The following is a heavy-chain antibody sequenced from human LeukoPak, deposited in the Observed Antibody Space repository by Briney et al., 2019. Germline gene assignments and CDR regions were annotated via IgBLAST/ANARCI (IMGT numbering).Heavy chain of an antibody. V-gene: IGHV3-30*18. CDR2: ISYDGSNK. D-gene: IGHD3-3*01. Sequence: GGSLRLSRAASGFTFSSYGMHWVRQAPGKGLEWVAVISYDGSNKYYADSVKGRFTISRDNSKNTLYLQMNSLRAEDTAVYYCANGARLEWLFDYWGQGTLVTVSS. J-gene: IGHJ4*02. CDR1: GFTFSSYG. CDR3: ANGARLEWLFDY.